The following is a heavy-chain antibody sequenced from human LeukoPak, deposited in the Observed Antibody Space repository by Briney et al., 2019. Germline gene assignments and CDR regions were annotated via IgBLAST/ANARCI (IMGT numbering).Heavy chain of an antibody. V-gene: IGHV3-21*01. J-gene: IGHJ6*03. CDR2: ISSSSSYI. CDR3: ARLHCSRSSCYASQYYYYYMDV. Sequence: PRGSLRLSCAASGFTFSSYSMNWVRQAPGKGLEWVSSISSSSSYIHYADSVKGRFTISRDNAKNSLYLQMNSLRAEDTAVYYCARLHCSRSSCYASQYYYYYMDVWGKGTTATVSS. D-gene: IGHD2-2*01. CDR1: GFTFSSYS.